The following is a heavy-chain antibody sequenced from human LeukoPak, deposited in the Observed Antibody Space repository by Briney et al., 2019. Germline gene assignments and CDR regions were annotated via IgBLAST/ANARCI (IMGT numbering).Heavy chain of an antibody. V-gene: IGHV4-39*01. CDR2: IYYSGST. Sequence: SETLSLTCAVYGGSFSSYYWGWIRQPPGKGLEWIGSIYYSGSTYYNPSLKSRVTISVDTSKNQFSLKLSSVTAADTAVYYCARRGGSYYSDYWGQGTLVTVSS. CDR1: GGSFSSYY. J-gene: IGHJ4*02. D-gene: IGHD1-26*01. CDR3: ARRGGSYYSDY.